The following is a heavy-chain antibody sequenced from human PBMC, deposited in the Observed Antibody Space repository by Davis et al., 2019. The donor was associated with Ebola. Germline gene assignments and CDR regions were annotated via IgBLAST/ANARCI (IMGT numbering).Heavy chain of an antibody. D-gene: IGHD3-3*01. CDR1: GYTFTSYG. CDR2: ISAYNGNT. V-gene: IGHV1-18*01. J-gene: IGHJ4*02. Sequence: ASVKVSCKASGYTFTSYGISWVRQAPGQGLEWMGWISAYNGNTNYAQKLQGRVTMTTDTSTSTAYMELRSLRSDDTAVYYCARTQGLRFLEWLPQGEYWGQGTLVTVSS. CDR3: ARTQGLRFLEWLPQGEY.